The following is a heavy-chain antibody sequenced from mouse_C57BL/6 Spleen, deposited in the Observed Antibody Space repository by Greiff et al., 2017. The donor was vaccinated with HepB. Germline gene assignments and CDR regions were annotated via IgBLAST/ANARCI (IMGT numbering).Heavy chain of an antibody. CDR2: IHPNSGST. J-gene: IGHJ4*01. Sequence: VQLQQPGAELVKPGASVKLSCKASGYTFTSYWMHWVKQRPGQGLEWIGMIHPNSGSTNYNEKFKSKATLTVDQSSSTAYMQLSSLTSEDSAVYYCAIDSSGSYYYAMDYWGQGTSVTVSS. D-gene: IGHD3-2*02. V-gene: IGHV1-64*01. CDR1: GYTFTSYW. CDR3: AIDSSGSYYYAMDY.